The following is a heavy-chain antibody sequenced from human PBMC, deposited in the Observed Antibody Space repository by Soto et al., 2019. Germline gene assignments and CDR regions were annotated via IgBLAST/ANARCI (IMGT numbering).Heavy chain of an antibody. D-gene: IGHD6-13*01. J-gene: IGHJ5*02. CDR3: AKDNSSSWYALPPGGNWFDP. CDR2: ISWNSGSI. CDR1: GFTFDDYA. V-gene: IGHV3-9*01. Sequence: DVQLVESGGGLVQPGRSLRLSCAASGFTFDDYAMHWVRQAPGKGLEWVSGISWNSGSIGYADSVKGRFTISRDNAKNSLYLQMNSLRAEDTALYYCAKDNSSSWYALPPGGNWFDPWGQGTLVTVSS.